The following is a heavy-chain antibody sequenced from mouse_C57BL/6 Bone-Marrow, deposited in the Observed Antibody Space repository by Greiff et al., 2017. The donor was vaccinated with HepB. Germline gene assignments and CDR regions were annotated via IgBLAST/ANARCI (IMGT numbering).Heavy chain of an antibody. CDR2: ISYDGSN. J-gene: IGHJ2*01. D-gene: IGHD1-1*01. Sequence: VQLKESGPGLVKPSQSLSLTCSVTGYSITSGYYWNWIRQFPGNKLEWMGYISYDGSNNYNPSLKNRISITRDTSKNQFFLKLNSVTTEDTATYYCARDLGYYGSGDYYFDYWGQGTTLTVSS. CDR3: ARDLGYYGSGDYYFDY. CDR1: GYSITSGYY. V-gene: IGHV3-6*01.